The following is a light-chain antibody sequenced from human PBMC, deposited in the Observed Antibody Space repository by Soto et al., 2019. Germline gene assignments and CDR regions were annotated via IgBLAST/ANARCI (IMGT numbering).Light chain of an antibody. J-gene: IGLJ2*01. V-gene: IGLV2-8*01. CDR1: SSDVGAYNS. CDR3: SSYAGTKNLV. Sequence: QSALTQPPSASGSPGQSVTISCTGTSSDVGAYNSVSWYQQHPGKAPKLVIYEVNKRPSGVPDRFSASKSDNTASLTVSGIQAEDEADYYCSSYAGTKNLVFGGGTKLTVL. CDR2: EVN.